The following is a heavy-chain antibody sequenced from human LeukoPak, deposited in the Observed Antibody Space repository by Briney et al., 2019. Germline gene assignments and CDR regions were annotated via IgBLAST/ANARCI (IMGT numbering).Heavy chain of an antibody. J-gene: IGHJ5*02. CDR2: MNPITGST. V-gene: IGHV1-8*01. CDR1: GYTFSDYD. D-gene: IGHD3-10*01. CDR3: ARVKRFPTVWFDP. Sequence: ASVKVSCKASGYTFSDYDINWVRQAAGQGLEWMGWMNPITGSTGYVQKFRGRIIMTRDTTITTAFMELTSLTSDDTAIYYCARVKRFPTVWFDPWGQGTLVSVSS.